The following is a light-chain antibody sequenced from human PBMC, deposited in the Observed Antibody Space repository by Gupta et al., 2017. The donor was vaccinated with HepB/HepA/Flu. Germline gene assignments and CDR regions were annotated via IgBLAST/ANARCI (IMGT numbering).Light chain of an antibody. J-gene: IGKJ1*01. CDR3: MQALQTWT. Sequence: DIVMITSALSLPVTPGEPASISCRSSQSLLHSNGYNYLDWYLQKPGQSTQLLIYLGSNRASGVPDRFSGSGSGTDFTLKISRVEAEDVWVYYCMQALQTWTFGQGTKVEIK. CDR1: QSLLHSNGYNY. CDR2: LGS. V-gene: IGKV2-28*01.